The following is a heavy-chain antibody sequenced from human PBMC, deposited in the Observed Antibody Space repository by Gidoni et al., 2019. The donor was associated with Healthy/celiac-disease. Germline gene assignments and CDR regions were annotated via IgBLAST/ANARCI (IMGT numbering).Heavy chain of an antibody. D-gene: IGHD3-3*01. J-gene: IGHJ4*02. CDR1: GGSFSGYY. Sequence: QVQLQLWGAGLLKPSATLSLTCAVYGGSFSGYYWSWIRQPPAKGLEWIGEINHSGSTNYNPSLKSRVTISVDTTKNQFALKLSSVTAADTAVYYCRYYDCWSGPTDYWGQGTLVTVSS. CDR2: INHSGST. V-gene: IGHV4-34*01. CDR3: RYYDCWSGPTDY.